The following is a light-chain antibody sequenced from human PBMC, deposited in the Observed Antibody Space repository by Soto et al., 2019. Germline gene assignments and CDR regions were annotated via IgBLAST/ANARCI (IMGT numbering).Light chain of an antibody. V-gene: IGKV1D-16*01. J-gene: IGKJ5*01. CDR2: FAS. CDR3: QQLHSYPIT. CDR1: QDIGSH. Sequence: IQMTQSPYSLSASIGDRVTITCRASQDIGSHLAWYQQKPEKAPKSLIYFASTLQSGVPSRFSASGSGTDFTLTISSLQPEDFATYYCQQLHSYPITFGQGTRLEIK.